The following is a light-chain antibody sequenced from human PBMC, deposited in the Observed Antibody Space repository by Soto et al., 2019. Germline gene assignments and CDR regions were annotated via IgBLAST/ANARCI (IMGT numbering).Light chain of an antibody. CDR2: DAS. CDR1: QSVINNY. V-gene: IGKV3D-20*02. Sequence: IVMTHSPVTLSVSPWERATFSFRASQSVINNYLAWYQQKPGQAPRLLISDASYRATGIPARFSGSGSGTDFTLTISSLEPEDFALYYCQQRSNWPINFGQGQRREIK. J-gene: IGKJ5*01. CDR3: QQRSNWPIN.